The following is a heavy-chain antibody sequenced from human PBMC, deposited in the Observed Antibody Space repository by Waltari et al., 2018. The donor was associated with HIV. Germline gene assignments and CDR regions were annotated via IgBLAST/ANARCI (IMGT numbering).Heavy chain of an antibody. D-gene: IGHD5-12*01. CDR3: AHSINVDIVAKGAFDI. Sequence: QITLKESGPTLVKPTQTLTLTCTFSGFSLSTSGVGVGWIRQPPGKALEWLALIYWDDDKRYSPSLKSRLTITKDTSKNQVVLTMTNMDPVDTATYYCAHSINVDIVAKGAFDIWGQGTMVTVSS. V-gene: IGHV2-5*02. CDR2: IYWDDDK. CDR1: GFSLSTSGVG. J-gene: IGHJ3*02.